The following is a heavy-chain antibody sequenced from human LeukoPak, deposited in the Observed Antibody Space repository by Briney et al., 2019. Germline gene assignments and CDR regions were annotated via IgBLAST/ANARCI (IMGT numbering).Heavy chain of an antibody. CDR1: GYTFTGYY. Sequence: ASVKVSCKASGYTFTGYYVHWVRQAPGQGLEWMGRINPNSGDTNYAQKFQGRVTLTRDTSISTAYMELSRLRSDDTAVYYCARDYCGGDCFPDYWGQGTLVTVSS. CDR3: ARDYCGGDCFPDY. V-gene: IGHV1-2*06. CDR2: INPNSGDT. D-gene: IGHD2-21*02. J-gene: IGHJ4*02.